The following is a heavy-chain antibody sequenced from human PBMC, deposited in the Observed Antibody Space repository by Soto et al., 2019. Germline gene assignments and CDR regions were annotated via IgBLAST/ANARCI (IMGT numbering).Heavy chain of an antibody. CDR3: ARDDGAGNYVNWLDH. CDR1: SPTFTREI. J-gene: IGHJ5*02. D-gene: IGHD1-7*01. Sequence: GASMSLSWAAASPTFTREIVHFLSLPPLQRLEWMGWINAGNGNTKYSQKFQGRVTITRDTSASTAYMELSSLRSEDTAVYYCARDDGAGNYVNWLDHWGKGNMV. V-gene: IGHV1-3*01. CDR2: INAGNGNT.